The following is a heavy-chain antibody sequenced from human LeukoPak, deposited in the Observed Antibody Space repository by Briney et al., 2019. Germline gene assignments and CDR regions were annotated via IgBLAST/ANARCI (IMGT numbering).Heavy chain of an antibody. D-gene: IGHD2-2*01. Sequence: GGSLRLSCAVSGITLSNYGMSWVRQAPGKGLEWVSAISGSGGSTYYADSVKGRFTISRDNSKNTLYLQMNSLRAEDTAVYYCAKDLRQRGFCSSTSCTPWGQGTLVTVSS. CDR3: AKDLRQRGFCSSTSCTP. CDR2: ISGSGGST. CDR1: GITLSNYG. V-gene: IGHV3-23*01. J-gene: IGHJ5*02.